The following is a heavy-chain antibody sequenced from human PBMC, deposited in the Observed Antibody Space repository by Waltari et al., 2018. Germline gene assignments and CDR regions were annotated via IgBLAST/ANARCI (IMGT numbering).Heavy chain of an antibody. J-gene: IGHJ4*02. CDR3: ENGRRGRDECY. V-gene: IGHV4-34*01. CDR1: GGSFSGYY. Sequence: QVQLQQWGAGLLKPSETLSLTCAVYGGSFSGYYWTWMRQPPGKGLEWIGEVNHSGSTGCNPSVKCRVTRSVDTCKNQLDPMLSSVTAANAAVYDCENGRRGRDECYWGQGTLVTVSS. CDR2: VNHSGST. D-gene: IGHD3-3*01.